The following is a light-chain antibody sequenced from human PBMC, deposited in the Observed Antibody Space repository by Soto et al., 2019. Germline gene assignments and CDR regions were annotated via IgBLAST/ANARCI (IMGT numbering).Light chain of an antibody. J-gene: IGKJ4*01. CDR1: QSVSSSY. Sequence: EIVLTQSPGTLSLSPGERATLSCRASQSVSSSYLAWYQQKPSQAPRLLIYGSSSRATGIPDRFSGSGSGTHFTLTISRLEPEDLAVYYCQQYDSSPLTFGGGTKVEIK. V-gene: IGKV3-20*01. CDR2: GSS. CDR3: QQYDSSPLT.